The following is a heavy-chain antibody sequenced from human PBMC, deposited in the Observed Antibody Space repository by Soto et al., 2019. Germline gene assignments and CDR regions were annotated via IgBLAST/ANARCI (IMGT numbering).Heavy chain of an antibody. CDR2: ISYDGSNK. J-gene: IGHJ6*02. Sequence: GGSLRLSCAASGFTFSSYGMHWVRQAPGKGLEWVAVISYDGSNKYYADSVKGRFTISRDNSKNTLYLQMNSLRAEDTAVYYCAKRGYSSSVRYYYYGMDVWGQGTTVTVSS. CDR3: AKRGYSSSVRYYYYGMDV. CDR1: GFTFSSYG. D-gene: IGHD6-6*01. V-gene: IGHV3-30*18.